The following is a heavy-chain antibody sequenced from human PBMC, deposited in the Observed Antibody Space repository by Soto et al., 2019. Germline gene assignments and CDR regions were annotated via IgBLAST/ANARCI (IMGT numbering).Heavy chain of an antibody. V-gene: IGHV3-74*01. CDR2: LDNDGTNT. CDR3: ARDGGTYFDY. J-gene: IGHJ4*02. CDR1: GFTFSTYW. D-gene: IGHD3-16*01. Sequence: GGSLRLSCAASGFTFSTYWMHWVRQAPGKGLVWVSRLDNDGTNTRYADSVKGRFTVSRDNGKNTVYLQMDSLRAEDTAVYYCARDGGTYFDYWGQGSLVTVSS.